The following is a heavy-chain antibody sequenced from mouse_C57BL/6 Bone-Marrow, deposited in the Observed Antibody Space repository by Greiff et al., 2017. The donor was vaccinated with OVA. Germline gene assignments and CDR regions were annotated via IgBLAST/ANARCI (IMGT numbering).Heavy chain of an antibody. CDR2: IYPGSGST. J-gene: IGHJ2*01. D-gene: IGHD2-12*01. Sequence: QVQLQQPGAELVKPGASVKMSCKASGYTFTSYWITWVKQRPGQGLEWIGDIYPGSGSTNYNEKFKSKATLPVDTSTSTAYMQLSSLTSEDSAIYNCYDDYFDYWGQGTTLTVSS. CDR3: YDDYFDY. CDR1: GYTFTSYW. V-gene: IGHV1-55*01.